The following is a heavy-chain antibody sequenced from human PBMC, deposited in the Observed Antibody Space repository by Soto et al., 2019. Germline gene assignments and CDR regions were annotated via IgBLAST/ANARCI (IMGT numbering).Heavy chain of an antibody. CDR1: GFTISTYT. Sequence: GGSLRLSCAASGFTISTYTMHWVRQAPGKGLEWVSVILYDGTNKYHAASVKGRFTISRVNYKNTVYLQMHSLRVEDTAVYYCARATVVPAAVPQELRNWYFDRWGRGTLGTSPQ. J-gene: IGHJ2*01. V-gene: IGHV3-30-3*01. D-gene: IGHD2-2*02. CDR2: ILYDGTNK. CDR3: ARATVVPAAVPQELRNWYFDR.